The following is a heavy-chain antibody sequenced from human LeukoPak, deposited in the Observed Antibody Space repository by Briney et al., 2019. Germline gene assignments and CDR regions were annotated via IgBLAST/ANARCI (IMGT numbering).Heavy chain of an antibody. CDR2: ISSSSSYI. J-gene: IGHJ4*02. V-gene: IGHV3-21*01. Sequence: GGSLRLSCAASGFTFSSYSMNWVRQAPGKGLEWVSSISSSSSYIYYADSVKGRFTISRDNAKNSLYLQMNSLRAEDSAVYYCARDLGNNRDGYNLGKDYWGQGTLVAVSS. CDR1: GFTFSSYS. CDR3: ARDLGNNRDGYNLGKDY. D-gene: IGHD5-24*01.